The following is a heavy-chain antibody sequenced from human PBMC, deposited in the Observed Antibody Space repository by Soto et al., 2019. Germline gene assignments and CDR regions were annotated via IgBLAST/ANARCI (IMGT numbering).Heavy chain of an antibody. J-gene: IGHJ6*02. V-gene: IGHV3-23*01. D-gene: IGHD2-2*01. CDR1: GFTFSSYA. CDR3: AKEVGQYQLPDSLYYYYGMDV. CDR2: ISGSGGST. Sequence: GGSLRLSCAASGFTFSSYAMSWVRQAPGKGLEWVSAISGSGGSTYYADSVKGRFTISRDNSKNTLYLQMNSLRAEDTAVYYCAKEVGQYQLPDSLYYYYGMDVWGQGTTVTVSS.